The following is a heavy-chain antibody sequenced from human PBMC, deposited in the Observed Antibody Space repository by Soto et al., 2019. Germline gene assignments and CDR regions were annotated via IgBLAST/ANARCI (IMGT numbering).Heavy chain of an antibody. CDR2: ISYDGSHK. CDR3: ARDYYKYYDSSGYYRSPAY. Sequence: GGSLRLSCAASGFTFSNYGMYWVRQAPGKGLEWVAVISYDGSHKDYADSVKGRFTISRDNSRNTLFLQMNSLRAEDTAVYYCARDYYKYYDSSGYYRSPAYWGQGTLVTVSS. D-gene: IGHD3-22*01. CDR1: GFTFSNYG. V-gene: IGHV3-30*03. J-gene: IGHJ4*02.